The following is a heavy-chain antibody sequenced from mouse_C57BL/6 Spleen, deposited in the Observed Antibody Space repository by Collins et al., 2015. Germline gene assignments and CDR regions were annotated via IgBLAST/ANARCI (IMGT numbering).Heavy chain of an antibody. CDR1: GYTFTSYW. CDR3: AVVARYWYFDV. J-gene: IGHJ1*03. Sequence: VQLQQPGAELVMPGASVKLSCKASGYTFTSYWMHWVKQRPGQGLEWIGEIDPSDSYTNYNQKFKGKSTLTVDKSSSTAYMQLSGLTSEDSAVYYCAVVARYWYFDVWGTGTTVTVSS. V-gene: IGHV1-69*01. D-gene: IGHD1-1*01. CDR2: IDPSDSYT.